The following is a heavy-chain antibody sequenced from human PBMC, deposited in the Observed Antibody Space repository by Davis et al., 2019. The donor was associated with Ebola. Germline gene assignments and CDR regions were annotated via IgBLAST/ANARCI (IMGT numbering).Heavy chain of an antibody. CDR1: GFTFSSYS. V-gene: IGHV3-21*04. CDR2: ISSTSNSI. CDR3: ARVTSGSYYY. Sequence: PGGSLRLSCVVSGFTFSSYSMRWVRQAPGKGLEWVSTISSTSNSIYYADFVKGRFIMSRDNANNSLYLQMNSLRAENTALYYCARVTSGSYYYWGQGALVTVSS. D-gene: IGHD1-26*01. J-gene: IGHJ4*02.